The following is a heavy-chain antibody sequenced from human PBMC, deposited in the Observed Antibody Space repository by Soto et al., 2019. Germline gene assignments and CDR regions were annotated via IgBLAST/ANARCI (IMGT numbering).Heavy chain of an antibody. J-gene: IGHJ4*02. D-gene: IGHD2-2*01. V-gene: IGHV3-74*01. CDR1: GFTFSDYW. Sequence: EVQMVESGGGLVQPGGSLRLSCVASGFTFSDYWVHWVRQVPGKGLEWVSRVNPDARSTSNADSVKGRFTISRDNAQNTVFLQMNSLRAEDTAVYYCTRATAVFFDTCGQGTLVTVSS. CDR2: VNPDARST. CDR3: TRATAVFFDT.